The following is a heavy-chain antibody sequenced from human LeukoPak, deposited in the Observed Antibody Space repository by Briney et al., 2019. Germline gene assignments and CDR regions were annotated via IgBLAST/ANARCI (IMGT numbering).Heavy chain of an antibody. Sequence: GGSLRLSCAASGNYWMHWVRQAPGKGLVWVSHINSDGSWTSYADSVKGRFTISKDNAKNTVYLQMNSLRVEDTAIYYCSNKRDYWGQGTLVTVSS. J-gene: IGHJ4*02. CDR2: INSDGSWT. CDR3: SNKRDY. CDR1: GNYW. D-gene: IGHD2/OR15-2a*01. V-gene: IGHV3-74*01.